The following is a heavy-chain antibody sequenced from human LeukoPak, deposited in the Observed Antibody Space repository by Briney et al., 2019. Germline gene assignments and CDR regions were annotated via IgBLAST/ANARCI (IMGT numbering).Heavy chain of an antibody. D-gene: IGHD6-13*01. V-gene: IGHV3-23*01. CDR2: ISGGGGDT. Sequence: GGSLRLSCAASGFTFSSYTMTWLRQPPEKGLEWVSSISGGGGDTSYADYVKGRFTISRDNSKNTLCLQMNSLRAEDTAVYYCARDWPSGWQQLPDYDAVDIWGQGTMVTVSS. CDR3: ARDWPSGWQQLPDYDAVDI. J-gene: IGHJ3*02. CDR1: GFTFSSYT.